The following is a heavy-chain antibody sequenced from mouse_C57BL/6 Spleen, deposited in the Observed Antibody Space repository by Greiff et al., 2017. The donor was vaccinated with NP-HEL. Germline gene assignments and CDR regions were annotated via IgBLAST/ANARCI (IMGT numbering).Heavy chain of an antibody. CDR2: IDPETGGT. D-gene: IGHD1-1*01. J-gene: IGHJ2*01. Sequence: QVQLQQSGAELVRPGASVTLSCKASGYTFTDYEMHWVKQTPVHGLEWIGAIDPETGGTAYNQKFKGKAILTADKSSSTAYMELRSLTSEDSAVYYCTRNYGRGYFDYWGQGTTLTVSS. CDR1: GYTFTDYE. CDR3: TRNYGRGYFDY. V-gene: IGHV1-15*01.